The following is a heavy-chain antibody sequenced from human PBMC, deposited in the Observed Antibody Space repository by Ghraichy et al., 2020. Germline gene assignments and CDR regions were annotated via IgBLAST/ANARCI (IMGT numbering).Heavy chain of an antibody. J-gene: IGHJ4*02. D-gene: IGHD3-16*01. V-gene: IGHV4-4*02. CDR1: GASLSSSNW. CDR3: AKDRGTY. Sequence: SETLSLTCVVSGASLSSSNWWNWVRQPPGKGLEWIGEISQSGSTNYNPSLKSRVTISLDKSRNHFSLKLSSVTAADTAIYYCAKDRGTYWGQGTLVTVSS. CDR2: ISQSGST.